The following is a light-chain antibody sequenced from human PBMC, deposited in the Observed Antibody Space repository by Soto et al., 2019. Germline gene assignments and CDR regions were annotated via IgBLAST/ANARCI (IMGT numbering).Light chain of an antibody. CDR1: QNINIY. CDR3: QQSYSSPT. CDR2: SGS. J-gene: IGKJ1*01. V-gene: IGKV1-39*01. Sequence: DIQMTQSPFSLSASVGDRVTITCRASQNINIYLNWYQQTPGKAPKLLVYSGSSLQSGVPSRFSGCWSGTDFTLTISNLQPEDFVNYYCQQSYSSPTFGQGTRVEIK.